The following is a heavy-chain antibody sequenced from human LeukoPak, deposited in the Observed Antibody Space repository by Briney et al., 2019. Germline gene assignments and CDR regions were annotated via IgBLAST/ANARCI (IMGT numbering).Heavy chain of an antibody. D-gene: IGHD4-11*01. J-gene: IGHJ5*02. CDR1: GGSISSGSYY. V-gene: IGHV4-61*02. CDR3: AREGEYSNRLDP. CDR2: FYTSGST. Sequence: SQTLSLTCTVSGGSISSGSYYWSWVRQPAGKGLEWIGRFYTSGSTDYNPSLKSRVTISVDTSKNQFSLKLSSVTAADTAVYYCAREGEYSNRLDPWGQGTLVTVSS.